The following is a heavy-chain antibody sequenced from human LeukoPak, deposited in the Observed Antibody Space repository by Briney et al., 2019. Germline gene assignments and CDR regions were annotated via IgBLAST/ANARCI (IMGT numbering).Heavy chain of an antibody. CDR2: TYYRSKWYN. J-gene: IGHJ4*02. Sequence: SQTLSLTCALSGDSVSSNSAAWHWIRQSPSRGLEWLGRTYYRSKWYNGYAISVKSRIAVNPDTSKNQFSLHLNSVTPEDTAVYYCARSSPNFDYWGQGTLVTVSS. CDR1: GDSVSSNSAA. CDR3: ARSSPNFDY. D-gene: IGHD2-2*01. V-gene: IGHV6-1*01.